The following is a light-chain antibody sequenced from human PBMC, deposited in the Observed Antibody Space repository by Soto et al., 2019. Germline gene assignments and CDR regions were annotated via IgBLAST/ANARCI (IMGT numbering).Light chain of an antibody. Sequence: DIQMTQSPSTLSASVGDRVTITCRASQSISSWLAWYQQKPGQAPKLLIYKASSLASGVPSRFSGSGSGTEFTLTISSLQPDDFAPYYCQQYNSYPWTFGQGTKVEIK. CDR3: QQYNSYPWT. CDR2: KAS. CDR1: QSISSW. V-gene: IGKV1-5*03. J-gene: IGKJ1*01.